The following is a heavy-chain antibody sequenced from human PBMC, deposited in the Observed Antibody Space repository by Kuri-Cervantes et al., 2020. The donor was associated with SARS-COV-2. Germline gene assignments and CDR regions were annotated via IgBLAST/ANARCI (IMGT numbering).Heavy chain of an antibody. V-gene: IGHV3-64*01. CDR2: ISSNGGST. J-gene: IGHJ4*02. D-gene: IGHD3-16*01. CDR1: GFTFSSYA. Sequence: GESLKISCAASGFTFSSYAMNWVRQAPGKGLEYVSAISSNGGSTYYANSVKGRFTISRDNSKNTLYLQMGSLRAEDTAVYYCAKGPRESFGYWGQGTLVTVSS. CDR3: AKGPRESFGY.